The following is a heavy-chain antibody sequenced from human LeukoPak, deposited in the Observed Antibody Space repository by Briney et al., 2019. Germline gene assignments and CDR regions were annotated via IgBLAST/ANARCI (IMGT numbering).Heavy chain of an antibody. D-gene: IGHD3-22*01. CDR2: ISAYNGNT. CDR3: ARDSPIYDSSGYYYVSPDAFDI. CDR1: GYTFTSYG. J-gene: IGHJ3*02. V-gene: IGHV1-18*01. Sequence: ASVKVSCKASGYTFTSYGISWVRQAPGQGLEWMGWISAYNGNTNYAQKLQGRVTMTTDTSTSTAYMELRSLRSDDTAVYYCARDSPIYDSSGYYYVSPDAFDIWGQGTMVIVSS.